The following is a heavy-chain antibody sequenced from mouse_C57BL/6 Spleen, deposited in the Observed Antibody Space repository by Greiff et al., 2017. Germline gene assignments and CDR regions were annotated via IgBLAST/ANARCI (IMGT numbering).Heavy chain of an antibody. J-gene: IGHJ2*01. D-gene: IGHD3-1*01. CDR3: ARSSEYYFDY. CDR2: IYPSDSET. CDR1: GYTFTSYW. V-gene: IGHV1-61*01. Sequence: QVQLQQPGAELVRPGSSVKLSCKASGYTFTSYWMDWVKQRPGQGLEWIGNIYPSDSETHYNQKFKDKATLTVDKSSSTAYMQLRSLTSEDSAVYYCARSSEYYFDYWGQGTTLTVSS.